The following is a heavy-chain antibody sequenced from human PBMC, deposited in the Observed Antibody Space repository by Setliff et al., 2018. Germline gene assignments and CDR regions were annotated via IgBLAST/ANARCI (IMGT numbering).Heavy chain of an antibody. CDR1: GYTFNNYA. J-gene: IGHJ3*01. CDR3: ARFGGSCSSSSCYASDL. V-gene: IGHV1-18*01. CDR2: ISTYTGKT. Sequence: ASVKVSCKASGYTFNNYAINWVRQAPGQGLEWMGMISTYTGKTTYAQKFQGRVTMTTDTSTGTGYMELRSLRSDDTAVYFCARFGGSCSSSSCYASDLWGQGTRVTVSS. D-gene: IGHD2-2*01.